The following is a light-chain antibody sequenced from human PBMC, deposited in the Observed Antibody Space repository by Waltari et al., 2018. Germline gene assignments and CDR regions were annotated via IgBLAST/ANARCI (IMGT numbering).Light chain of an antibody. CDR1: SCPISNTSY. J-gene: IGLJ3*02. Sequence: QTLGTQAPSSSGSPGGTVTPTRALSSCPISNTSYVTWYQQTPGQAPRTLVYKGNTRSSGVPDRFSGSILGNKAALTITGAQADDESHYYCLLYMGSGIWVFDGGTKLTVL. V-gene: IGLV8-61*01. CDR3: LLYMGSGIWV. CDR2: KGN.